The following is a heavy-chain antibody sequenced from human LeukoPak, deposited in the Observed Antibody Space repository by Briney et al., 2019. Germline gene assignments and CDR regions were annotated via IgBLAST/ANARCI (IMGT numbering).Heavy chain of an antibody. D-gene: IGHD5-18*01. CDR2: IIPIFGIA. J-gene: IGHJ5*02. V-gene: IGHV1-69*04. Sequence: ASVTVSCKASGGTFSSYAISWVRQAPGQGLEWMGRIIPIFGIANYAQKFQGRVTITADKSTSTAYMELSGLRSEDTAVYYCARGPIQLWLLGPSEGTNWFDPWGQGTLVTVSS. CDR3: ARGPIQLWLLGPSEGTNWFDP. CDR1: GGTFSSYA.